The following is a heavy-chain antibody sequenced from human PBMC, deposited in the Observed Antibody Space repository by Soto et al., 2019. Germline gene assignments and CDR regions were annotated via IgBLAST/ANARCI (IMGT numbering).Heavy chain of an antibody. V-gene: IGHV3-73*01. J-gene: IGHJ6*03. CDR3: IRNDIVVVPAAMSDYYYYYMAV. Sequence: EVQLVESGGGLVQPGGSLKLSCAASGFTFSGSAMHWVRQASGKGLEWVGRIRSKANSYATAYAASVKGRFTIPRDDSKNTAYLLMTSLKTEETDVYYCIRNDIVVVPAAMSDYYYYYMAVWGKGTTVTVSS. CDR1: GFTFSGSA. CDR2: IRSKANSYAT. D-gene: IGHD2-2*01.